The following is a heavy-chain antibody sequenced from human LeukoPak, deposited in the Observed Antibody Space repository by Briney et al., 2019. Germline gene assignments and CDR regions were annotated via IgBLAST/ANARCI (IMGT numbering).Heavy chain of an antibody. CDR2: IYYSGNT. J-gene: IGHJ4*02. CDR1: GGSISTSAYY. Sequence: SETLSLTCIVSGGSISTSAYYWGWIRQPPGEGLQWIGSIYYSGNTYYNSSLKSRVTISVDTSTSQFSLRLSSVTAADTAVYYCATHPPKVCTGGSCTDYWGQGTLVTVSS. D-gene: IGHD2-15*01. CDR3: ATHPPKVCTGGSCTDY. V-gene: IGHV4-39*07.